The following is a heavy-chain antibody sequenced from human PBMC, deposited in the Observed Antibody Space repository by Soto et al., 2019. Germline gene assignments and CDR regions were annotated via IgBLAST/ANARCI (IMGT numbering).Heavy chain of an antibody. Sequence: QITLKESGPTLVKPTQTLTLTCTFSGFSLSTNGVGVGWIRQPPGKALEWLALIYWDDDKRYSPSLKTRLTXXXXXXXXXXXXXXXXXXXXXXXXXXXXXXXXXXXWXVDYWGQGTLVTVSS. J-gene: IGHJ4*02. V-gene: IGHV2-5*02. CDR3: XXXXXXXXWXVDY. CDR2: IYWDDDK. CDR1: GFSLSTNGVG.